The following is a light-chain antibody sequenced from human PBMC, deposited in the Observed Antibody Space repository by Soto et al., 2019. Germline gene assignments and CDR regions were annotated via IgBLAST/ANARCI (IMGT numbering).Light chain of an antibody. V-gene: IGLV1-51*01. J-gene: IGLJ2*01. CDR3: GTWDSILSVKGVV. CDR2: DNN. CDR1: SSNIGNNY. Sequence: QSVLTQPPSVSAAPGQKVTISCSGSSSNIGNNYVSWYQQLPGTAPKLLIYDNNKRPSGIPDRFSGSKSGTSATLGITGLQTGDEADYYCGTWDSILSVKGVVFVGRTQLTV.